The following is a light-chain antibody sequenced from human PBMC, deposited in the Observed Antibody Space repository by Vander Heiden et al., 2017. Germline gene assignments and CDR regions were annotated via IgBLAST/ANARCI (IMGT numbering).Light chain of an antibody. Sequence: DIQMTPSPSSPVASVGDRVTITCRASQGSGNALGWYQQKPGKAPKRLIYAACRLQSGVPSRCGGTGAGTEFTLTISSLQHEDFANYYCLQHYSYLWTFGQGTKVEI. V-gene: IGKV1-17*01. CDR3: LQHYSYLWT. CDR2: AAC. CDR1: QGSGNA. J-gene: IGKJ1*01.